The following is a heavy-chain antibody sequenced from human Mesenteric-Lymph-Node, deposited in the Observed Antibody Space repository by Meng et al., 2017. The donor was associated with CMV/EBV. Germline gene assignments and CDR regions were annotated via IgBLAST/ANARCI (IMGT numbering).Heavy chain of an antibody. CDR1: GFIFSSYG. D-gene: IGHD2-15*01. CDR2: ISSSSSYI. J-gene: IGHJ4*02. Sequence: GESLKISCAASGFIFSSYGIHWVRQAPGKGLEWVSSISSSSSYIYYADSVKGRFTISRDNAKNSLYLQMNSLRAEDTAVYYCARDMGRYCSGGSCYALDYWGQGTLVTVSS. V-gene: IGHV3-21*01. CDR3: ARDMGRYCSGGSCYALDY.